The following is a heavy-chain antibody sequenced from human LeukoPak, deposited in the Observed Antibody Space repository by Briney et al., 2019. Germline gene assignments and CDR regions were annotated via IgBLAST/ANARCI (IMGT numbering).Heavy chain of an antibody. CDR2: ISYDGSNK. CDR1: GFTFSSYG. V-gene: IGHV3-30*18. D-gene: IGHD3-9*01. Sequence: GGSLRLSCAASGFTFSSYGMHWVRQAPGKGLEWVAVISYDGSNKYYADSVKGRFTISRDNSKNTLYLQMNSLRAEDTAVYYCAKDGVVLRYFDWSSSGHPDYWGQGTLVTVSS. J-gene: IGHJ4*02. CDR3: AKDGVVLRYFDWSSSGHPDY.